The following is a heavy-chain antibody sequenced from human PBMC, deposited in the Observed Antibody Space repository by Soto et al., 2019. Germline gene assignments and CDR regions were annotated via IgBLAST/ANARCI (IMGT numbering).Heavy chain of an antibody. V-gene: IGHV3-30*04. J-gene: IGHJ5*02. D-gene: IGHD1-1*01. CDR2: IAYDGSNR. CDR1: GFSISRSA. CDR3: ARDLQAGTDNVNWFAP. Sequence: QVQLVESGGGVVQPGRSLRLSCAASGFSISRSAMHWVRQAPGTGLEWVAVIAYDGSNRWYADSAKGRFTISRDNSKNTVYLQMSSLRGEDTAVYYCARDLQAGTDNVNWFAPLGQGPLVTVSS.